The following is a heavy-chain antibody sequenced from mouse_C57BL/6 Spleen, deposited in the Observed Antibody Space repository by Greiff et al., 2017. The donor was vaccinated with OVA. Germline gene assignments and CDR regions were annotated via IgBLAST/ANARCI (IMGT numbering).Heavy chain of an antibody. J-gene: IGHJ2*01. D-gene: IGHD1-1*01. Sequence: QVQLQQSGSELRSPGSSVKLSCKDFDSEVFPIAYMSWVRQKPGHGFEWIGGILPSIGRTIYGEKFEDKATLDADTLSNTAYLELNSLTSEDSAIYYCAREGSPYYYGSSYVRYFDYWGQGTTLTVSS. CDR3: AREGSPYYYGSSYVRYFDY. CDR1: DSEVFPIAY. V-gene: IGHV15-2*01. CDR2: ILPSIGRT.